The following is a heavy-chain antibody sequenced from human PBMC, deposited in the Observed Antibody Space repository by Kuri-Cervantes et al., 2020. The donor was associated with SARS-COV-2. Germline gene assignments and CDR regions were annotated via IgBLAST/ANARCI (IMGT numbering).Heavy chain of an antibody. CDR2: IDTSSGT. D-gene: IGHD6-6*01. CDR1: GFTFRNYA. J-gene: IGHJ5*02. V-gene: IGHV3-23*01. Sequence: GGSLRLSCVASGFTFRNYAMSWVRQGPGRRLEWVSAIDTSSGTYYADSVKGRFTISRDNSKNTLYLQMNSLRAEDTAVYYCAKDSGGQLAPWGQGTLVTVSS. CDR3: AKDSGGQLAP.